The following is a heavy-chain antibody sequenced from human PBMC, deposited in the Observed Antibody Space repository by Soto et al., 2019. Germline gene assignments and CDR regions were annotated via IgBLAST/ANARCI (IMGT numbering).Heavy chain of an antibody. V-gene: IGHV3-23*01. D-gene: IGHD3-9*01. CDR2: ISGSGGST. Sequence: PGGSLRLSCAASGFTFSSYAMSWVRQAPGKGLEWVSAISGSGGSTYYADSVKGRFTISRDNSKNTLYLQMNSLRAEDTAVYYCAKYFDILTGYYPALDYWGQGTLVTVSS. J-gene: IGHJ4*02. CDR3: AKYFDILTGYYPALDY. CDR1: GFTFSSYA.